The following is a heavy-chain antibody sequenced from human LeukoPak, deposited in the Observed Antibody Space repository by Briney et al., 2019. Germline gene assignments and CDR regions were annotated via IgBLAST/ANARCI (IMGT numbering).Heavy chain of an antibody. J-gene: IGHJ5*02. CDR3: ARGSSITVVRAMWFDP. V-gene: IGHV3-33*01. CDR1: GFTFSSYG. CDR2: IWYDGSNK. Sequence: GGSLRLSCAASGFTFSSYGMHWVRQAPGKGLEWVAVIWYDGSNKYYADSVKGRFTISRDNSKNTLYLQMNSLRAEDTAVYYCARGSSITVVRAMWFDPWGQGTLVTVSS. D-gene: IGHD3-10*01.